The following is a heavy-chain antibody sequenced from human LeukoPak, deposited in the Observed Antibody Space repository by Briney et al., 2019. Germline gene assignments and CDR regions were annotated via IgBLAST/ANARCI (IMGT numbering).Heavy chain of an antibody. CDR2: IHSSGST. D-gene: IGHD6-13*01. Sequence: SETLSLTCTVSGVSITNSYWTWIRQPPGKGLEWIGYIHSSGSTSYNPSLKSRVTISLDKSKNQFSLKLSAVTAADTAVYYCARGYSSSWYGMDVWGQGTTVTVSS. V-gene: IGHV4-59*12. CDR1: GVSITNSY. CDR3: ARGYSSSWYGMDV. J-gene: IGHJ6*02.